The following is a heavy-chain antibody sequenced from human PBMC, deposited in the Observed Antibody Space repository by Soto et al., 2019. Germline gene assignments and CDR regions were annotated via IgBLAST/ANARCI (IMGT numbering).Heavy chain of an antibody. CDR3: ASHRTQVVKLVLPPYFCFGMGV. V-gene: IGHV1-69*06. CDR2: IIPTFGTP. D-gene: IGHD6-6*01. J-gene: IGHJ6*02. Sequence: SLMNGSWKTAGGSNSADPSGWGLQDHEQGLEWMGGIIPTFGTPKYAQKLQGRVTITADKSTSTVYMEMSSLTSEDTATYYCASHRTQVVKLVLPPYFCFGMGVSGQATLVTV. CDR1: GGSNSADP.